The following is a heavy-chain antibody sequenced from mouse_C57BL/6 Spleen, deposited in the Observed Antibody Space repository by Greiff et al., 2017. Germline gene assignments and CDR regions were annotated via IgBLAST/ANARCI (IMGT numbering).Heavy chain of an antibody. CDR3: ARSQTAQAGYFDY. V-gene: IGHV1-52*01. CDR2: IDPSDSET. J-gene: IGHJ2*01. CDR1: GYTFTSYW. Sequence: QVQLQQPGAELVRPGSSVKLSCKASGYTFTSYWMHWVKQRPIQGLEWIGNIDPSDSETHYNQKFKDKATLTVDKSSSTAYMQLSSLTSEDSAVYYCARSQTAQAGYFDYWGQGTTLTVSS. D-gene: IGHD3-2*02.